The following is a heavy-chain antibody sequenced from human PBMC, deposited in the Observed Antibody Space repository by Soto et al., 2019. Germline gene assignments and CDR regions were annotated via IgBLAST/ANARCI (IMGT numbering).Heavy chain of an antibody. Sequence: PGGSLRLSCAASGFTFDDYAMHWVRQAPGKGLEWVSGISWNSGSIGYADSVKGRFTISRDNAKNSLYLQMNSLRAEDTALYYCAILAGYSSSWPARDAFDIWGQGTMVTVSS. CDR1: GFTFDDYA. V-gene: IGHV3-9*01. J-gene: IGHJ3*02. CDR2: ISWNSGSI. D-gene: IGHD6-13*01. CDR3: AILAGYSSSWPARDAFDI.